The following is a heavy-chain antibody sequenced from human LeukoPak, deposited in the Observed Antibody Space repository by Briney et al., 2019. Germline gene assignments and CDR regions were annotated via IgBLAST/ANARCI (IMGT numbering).Heavy chain of an antibody. CDR3: ACFWSDYYYYYGMDV. J-gene: IGHJ6*02. CDR2: INHSGST. CDR1: GGSFSGYY. Sequence: SETLSLTCAVYGGSFSGYYWSWLRQPPGKGLEWIGEINHSGSTNYNPSLKSRVTISVDTSKNQFSLKLSSVTAADTAVYYCACFWSDYYYYYGMDVWGQGTTVTVSS. V-gene: IGHV4-34*01. D-gene: IGHD3-3*01.